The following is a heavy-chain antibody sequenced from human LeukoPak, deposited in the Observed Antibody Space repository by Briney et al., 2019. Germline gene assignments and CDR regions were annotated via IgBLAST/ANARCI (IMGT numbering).Heavy chain of an antibody. CDR3: ARDLLGARTMVRGVFDY. V-gene: IGHV3-7*01. CDR1: GFTFSSYW. Sequence: PGGSLRLSCAASGFTFSSYWMSWVRQAPGKGLEWVANIKQDGSEKYYVDSVKGRFTISRDNAKNSLYLEMNSLRAEDTAVYYCARDLLGARTMVRGVFDYWGQGTLVTVSS. J-gene: IGHJ4*02. D-gene: IGHD3-10*01. CDR2: IKQDGSEK.